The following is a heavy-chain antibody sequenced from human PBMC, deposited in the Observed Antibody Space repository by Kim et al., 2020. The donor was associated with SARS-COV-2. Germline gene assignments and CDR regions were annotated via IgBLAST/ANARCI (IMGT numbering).Heavy chain of an antibody. CDR3: ARPDISTSCNYGMDG. CDR1: GFTFSGSA. Sequence: GGSLRLSCAASGFTFSGSAINWVRQAPGKGLEWVSGIRAKAYSYDTAYAASGKGRFTVSREDSKNTPYLHMNSLETADTSVYYCARPDISTSCNYGMDG. V-gene: IGHV3-73*01. J-gene: IGHJ6*01. D-gene: IGHD2-2*01. CDR2: IRAKAYSYDT.